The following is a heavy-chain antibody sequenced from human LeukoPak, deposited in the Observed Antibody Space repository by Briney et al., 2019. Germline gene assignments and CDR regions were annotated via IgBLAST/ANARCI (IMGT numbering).Heavy chain of an antibody. J-gene: IGHJ4*02. D-gene: IGHD4-23*01. CDR3: AREDYGGNWFDY. CDR1: GFTFSSYA. CDR2: ISYDGSNK. V-gene: IGHV3-30-3*01. Sequence: GRSLRLCCAASGFTFSSYAMHWVRQAPGKGLEWVAVISYDGSNKYYADSVKGRFTISRDNSKNTLYLQMNSLRAEDTAVYYCAREDYGGNWFDYWGQGTLVTVSS.